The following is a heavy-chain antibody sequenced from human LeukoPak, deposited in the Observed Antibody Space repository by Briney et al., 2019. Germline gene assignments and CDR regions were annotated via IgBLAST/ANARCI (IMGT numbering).Heavy chain of an antibody. D-gene: IGHD2-2*01. CDR3: ARGQVPTARGYNWFDP. CDR1: GWSFNDYY. V-gene: IGHV4-34*01. Sequence: SETLSLTCAVYGWSFNDYYWNWLRQPLGKGLEWIGEINARGDTNYNPSLKSRVTISVDTSKKQFSLRLTSLIAADTALYYCARGQVPTARGYNWFDPWGQGTLVTVSS. CDR2: INARGDT. J-gene: IGHJ5*02.